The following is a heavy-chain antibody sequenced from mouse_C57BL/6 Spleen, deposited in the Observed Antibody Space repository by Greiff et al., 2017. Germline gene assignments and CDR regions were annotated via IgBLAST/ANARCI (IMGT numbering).Heavy chain of an antibody. CDR3: ARRNPDWYFDV. CDR1: GFSLSTSGMG. J-gene: IGHJ1*03. Sequence: QVQLKESGPGILQSSQTLSLSCSFSGFSLSTSGMGVSWIRQPSGKGLEWLVPIYRDDDKRYNPSLKSRLTISKDTSRNQVFLKITSEDTADTATYCCARRNPDWYFDVWGTGTTVTVSS. CDR2: IYRDDDK. V-gene: IGHV8-12*01.